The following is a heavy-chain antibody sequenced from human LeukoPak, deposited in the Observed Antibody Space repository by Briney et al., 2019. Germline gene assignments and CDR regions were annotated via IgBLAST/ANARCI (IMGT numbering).Heavy chain of an antibody. Sequence: ASVKVSCKASGYTFTSYGINWVRQATGQGLEWMGWMNPNSGNTGYAQKFQGRVTITRNTSISTAYMELSSLRSEDTAVYYCARAYPGYSSSWYWGLGYWGQGTLVTVSS. CDR3: ARAYPGYSSSWYWGLGY. D-gene: IGHD6-13*01. V-gene: IGHV1-8*03. CDR2: MNPNSGNT. J-gene: IGHJ4*02. CDR1: GYTFTSYG.